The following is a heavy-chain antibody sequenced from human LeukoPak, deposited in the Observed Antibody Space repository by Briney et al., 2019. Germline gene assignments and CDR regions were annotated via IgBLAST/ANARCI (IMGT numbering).Heavy chain of an antibody. CDR3: ARGYYDILTGYVE. D-gene: IGHD3-9*01. V-gene: IGHV1-69*05. CDR2: IIPIFGTA. CDR1: GGTFSSYA. Sequence: SVKVSCKASGGTFSSYAISWVRQAPGQGLEWMGGIIPIFGTANYAQKFQGRVTITTDESTSTAYMELSILRSEDTAVYYCARGYYDILTGYVEWGQGTLVTVSS. J-gene: IGHJ4*02.